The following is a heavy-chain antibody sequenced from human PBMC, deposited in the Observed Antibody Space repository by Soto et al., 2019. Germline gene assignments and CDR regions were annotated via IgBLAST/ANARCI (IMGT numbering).Heavy chain of an antibody. CDR1: GGSISSYY. CDR3: ARRYGSGFGF. J-gene: IGHJ4*02. Sequence: QVQLQESGPGLVKPSETLSLTCTVSGGSISSYYWSWIRQPPGKGLEWIGYIFYSGSTNYNPSLKSRVTISVDTSKNQFSLKLSSVTAADTAVYYCARRYGSGFGFWGQGTLVTVSS. V-gene: IGHV4-59*08. D-gene: IGHD3-10*01. CDR2: IFYSGST.